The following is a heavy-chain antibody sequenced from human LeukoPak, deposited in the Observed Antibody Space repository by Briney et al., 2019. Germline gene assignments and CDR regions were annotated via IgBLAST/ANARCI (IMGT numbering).Heavy chain of an antibody. D-gene: IGHD3-22*01. J-gene: IGHJ4*02. CDR1: GGSISSGDYY. Sequence: SETLSLTCTVSGGSISSGDYYWSWIRQPPGKGLEWIVYIYYSGSTYYNPSLKSRVTISVDTSKNQFSLKLSSVTAADTAVYYCASLNYYDSSGYRYWGQGTLVTVSS. CDR3: ASLNYYDSSGYRY. CDR2: IYYSGST. V-gene: IGHV4-30-4*01.